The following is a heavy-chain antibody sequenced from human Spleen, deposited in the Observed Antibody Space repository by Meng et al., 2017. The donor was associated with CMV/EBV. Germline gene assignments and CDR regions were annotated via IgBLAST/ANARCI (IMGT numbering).Heavy chain of an antibody. D-gene: IGHD3-22*01. V-gene: IGHV4-30-4*06. CDR2: IYYSGSS. Sequence: GSISSSGYYWSWIRQHPGKGLEWIGYIYYSGSSSYNPSLKSRVTISVDTSKNQFSLKLNSVTAADTAVYYCASGYYDSSGYYFSFDYWGQGTLVTVSS. CDR1: GSISSSGYY. CDR3: ASGYYDSSGYYFSFDY. J-gene: IGHJ4*02.